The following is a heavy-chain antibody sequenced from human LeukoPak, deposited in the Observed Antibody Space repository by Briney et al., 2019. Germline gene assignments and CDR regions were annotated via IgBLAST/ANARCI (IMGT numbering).Heavy chain of an antibody. CDR1: GFTFSTYA. CDR3: AKDPEPYPRGYFDY. Sequence: GGSLRLSCAASGFTFSTYAMTWVRQAPGKGLEWVSAISDSGGGAYYADSVKGRFTISRDNSMNTLYLQMNSLRAEDTAIYYCAKDPEPYPRGYFDYWGQGILVTVSS. V-gene: IGHV3-23*01. J-gene: IGHJ4*02. D-gene: IGHD1-14*01. CDR2: ISDSGGGA.